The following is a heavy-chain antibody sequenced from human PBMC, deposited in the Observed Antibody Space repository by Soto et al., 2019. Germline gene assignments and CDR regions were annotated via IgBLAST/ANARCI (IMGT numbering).Heavy chain of an antibody. CDR3: ARGGHVVVVTAALDY. CDR1: GDTFSDYY. J-gene: IGHJ4*02. Sequence: QVQLMQSGAEVKKPGASVKVSCKASGDTFSDYYIHWVRQAPGQGLEWMGTVNPSGGHTTYSQHFLGSVTMTRDPSTSTLHMELTSLTSADTAVYYCARGGHVVVVTAALDYWGQGTLVTVSS. CDR2: VNPSGGHT. V-gene: IGHV1-46*01. D-gene: IGHD2-21*02.